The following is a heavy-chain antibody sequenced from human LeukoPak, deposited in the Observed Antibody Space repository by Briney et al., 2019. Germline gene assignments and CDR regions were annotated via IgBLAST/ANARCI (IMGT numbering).Heavy chain of an antibody. V-gene: IGHV3-23*01. D-gene: IGHD3-22*01. CDR1: GFTFSGYA. CDR3: AKDKGSGSYFDY. CDR2: ISGSGGST. Sequence: PGGSLRLSCAASGFTFSGYAMSWVRQAPGKGLEWVSAISGSGGSTYYADSVKGRFTISRDNSKNTLYLQMNSLRAEDTAVYYCAKDKGSGSYFDYWGQGTLVTVSS. J-gene: IGHJ4*02.